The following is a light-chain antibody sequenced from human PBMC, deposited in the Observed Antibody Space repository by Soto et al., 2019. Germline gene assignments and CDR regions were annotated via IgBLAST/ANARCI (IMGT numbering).Light chain of an antibody. CDR3: QQYNNWPPTSGYT. J-gene: IGKJ2*01. CDR1: QSVSSN. Sequence: EIVMTQSPATLSVSPGERATLSCRASQSVSSNLAWYQQKPGQAPRPLIYGASTRATGIPARFSGSGSGTEFTLTISSLQSEDFAVYYCQQYNNWPPTSGYTFGQGTKLEIK. V-gene: IGKV3-15*01. CDR2: GAS.